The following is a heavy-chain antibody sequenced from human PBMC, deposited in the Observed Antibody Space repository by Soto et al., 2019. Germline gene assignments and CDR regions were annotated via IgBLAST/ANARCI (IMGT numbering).Heavy chain of an antibody. Sequence: LRLSCAASGFTFSDYYMSWIRQAPGKGLEWVSYISSSGSTIYYADSVKGRFTISRDNAKNSLYLQMNSLRAEDTAVYYCARVRGYYYGSGSYPPNWFDPWGQGTLVTVSS. D-gene: IGHD3-10*01. CDR3: ARVRGYYYGSGSYPPNWFDP. V-gene: IGHV3-11*01. CDR2: ISSSGSTI. CDR1: GFTFSDYY. J-gene: IGHJ5*02.